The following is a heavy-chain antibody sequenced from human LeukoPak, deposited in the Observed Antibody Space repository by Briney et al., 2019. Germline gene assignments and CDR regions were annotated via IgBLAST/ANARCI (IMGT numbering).Heavy chain of an antibody. Sequence: PSETLSLTCTVSGGSISNYYWSWIRQPPGKGLEWIGYIYYSGSSNYNPSLKSRVTISVDTSKIQFSLKLSSVTAADTAVYYCARSIKRGLFDYWGQGSLVTVSS. CDR2: IYYSGSS. CDR3: ARSIKRGLFDY. J-gene: IGHJ4*02. CDR1: GGSISNYY. D-gene: IGHD3-10*01. V-gene: IGHV4-59*01.